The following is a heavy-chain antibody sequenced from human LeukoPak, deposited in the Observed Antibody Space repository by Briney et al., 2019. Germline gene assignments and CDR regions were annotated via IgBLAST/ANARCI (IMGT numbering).Heavy chain of an antibody. J-gene: IGHJ4*02. CDR1: GFPFDGYA. V-gene: IGHV3-9*01. CDR3: AKGKYDSSGYYPFDY. D-gene: IGHD3-22*01. Sequence: PGRSLRLSCAASGFPFDGYAMHWVRQAPRKGLQWVSGITWDSDIIAYADSVKGRFTISRDNSKNTLYLQMNSLRAEDTAVYYCAKGKYDSSGYYPFDYWGQGTLVTVSS. CDR2: ITWDSDII.